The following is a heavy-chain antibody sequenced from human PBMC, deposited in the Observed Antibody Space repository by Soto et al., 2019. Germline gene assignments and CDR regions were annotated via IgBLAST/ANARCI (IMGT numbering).Heavy chain of an antibody. J-gene: IGHJ5*02. CDR3: ARPRTTGWFDP. D-gene: IGHD4-17*01. CDR1: GGSISSSSYY. Sequence: SETLSLTCTVSGGSISSSSYYWGWIRQPPGKGLEWIGSIYYSGSTYYNPSLKSRVTISVDTSKNQFSLKLSSVTAADTAVYYCARPRTTGWFDPWGQGTLVTVSS. CDR2: IYYSGST. V-gene: IGHV4-39*01.